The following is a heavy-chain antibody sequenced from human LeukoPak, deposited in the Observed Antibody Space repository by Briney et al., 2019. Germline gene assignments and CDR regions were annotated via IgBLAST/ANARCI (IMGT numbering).Heavy chain of an antibody. CDR3: ARRNLEATPFDY. CDR2: IIPIFGTA. V-gene: IGHV1-69*13. J-gene: IGHJ4*02. CDR1: GYTFTSYG. D-gene: IGHD2-15*01. Sequence: GASVKVSCKASGYTFTSYGSSWVRQAPGQGVEWMGGIIPIFGTANYAQKFQGRVTITADESTSTAYMELSSLRSEDPAVYYCARRNLEATPFDYWGQGTLVTVSS.